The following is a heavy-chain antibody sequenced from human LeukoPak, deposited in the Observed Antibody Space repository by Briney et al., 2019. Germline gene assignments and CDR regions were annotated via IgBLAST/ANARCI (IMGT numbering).Heavy chain of an antibody. CDR2: ISAGGGTT. J-gene: IGHJ4*02. CDR1: GFTFSSYA. V-gene: IGHV3-23*01. CDR3: AKDRAAYSGARGFDY. D-gene: IGHD5-12*01. Sequence: GGSLRLSCAASGFTFSSYAMSWVRQAPGKGLEWVSHISAGGGTTYYADSVKGWFTISRDNSKNTLYLQMNSLRAEDTAVYYCAKDRAAYSGARGFDYWGQGTLVTVSS.